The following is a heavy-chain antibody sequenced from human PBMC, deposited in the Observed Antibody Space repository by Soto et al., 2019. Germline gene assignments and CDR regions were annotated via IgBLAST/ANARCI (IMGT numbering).Heavy chain of an antibody. D-gene: IGHD3-22*01. CDR3: ARDSGDDSSGYYYYYGMDV. Sequence: KPSETLSLTCTVSGGSISSYYWSWIRQPPGKGLEWIGYIYYSGSTNYNPSLKSRVTISVDTSKNQFSLKLSSVTAADTAVYYCARDSGDDSSGYYYYYGMDVWGQGTTVTVSS. V-gene: IGHV4-59*01. CDR2: IYYSGST. CDR1: GGSISSYY. J-gene: IGHJ6*02.